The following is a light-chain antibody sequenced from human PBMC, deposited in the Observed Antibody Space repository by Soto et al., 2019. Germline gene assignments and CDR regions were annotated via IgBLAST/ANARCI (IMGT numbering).Light chain of an antibody. Sequence: EIVLTQSPVTLSLILGEGATLSCRASQSVRSGSLAWYQQKPGQAPRLLIYGASSRATDIPDRFSGSGYGTDFILTISRLEPEDFAVYYCQHYADSPHTFGQGTKLEIK. V-gene: IGKV3-20*01. J-gene: IGKJ2*01. CDR1: QSVRSGS. CDR2: GAS. CDR3: QHYADSPHT.